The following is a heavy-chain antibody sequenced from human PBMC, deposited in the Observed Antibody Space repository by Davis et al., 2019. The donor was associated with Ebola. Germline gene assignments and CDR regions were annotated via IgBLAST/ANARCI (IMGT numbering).Heavy chain of an antibody. CDR2: ISGSGAGR. J-gene: IGHJ4*02. Sequence: PGGSLRLSCAASGFTFSSYDMSWVRQAPGRGLEWVSLISGSGAGRDYADSVKGRFTISRDNSKNTLYLQMNSLRAEDTAVYYCARGEWEQQGHFDYWGQGTLVTVSS. D-gene: IGHD1-26*01. CDR1: GFTFSSYD. CDR3: ARGEWEQQGHFDY. V-gene: IGHV3-23*01.